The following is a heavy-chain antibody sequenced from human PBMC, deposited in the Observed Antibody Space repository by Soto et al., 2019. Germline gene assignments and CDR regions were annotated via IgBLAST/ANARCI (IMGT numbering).Heavy chain of an antibody. V-gene: IGHV1-18*01. CDR3: ARGWGKYSGVNDT. J-gene: IGHJ5*02. Sequence: IQLVQSGGEVKRPGASVKVSCKASGYTFNTFGITWVRQAPGQGLEWMGCISGYSGQREYSRKLQGRITLTKDPSPNTSYLELRSLTSDDTAVYYCARGWGKYSGVNDTGGLATLVTVSS. CDR2: ISGYSGQR. CDR1: GYTFNTFG. D-gene: IGHD2-8*01.